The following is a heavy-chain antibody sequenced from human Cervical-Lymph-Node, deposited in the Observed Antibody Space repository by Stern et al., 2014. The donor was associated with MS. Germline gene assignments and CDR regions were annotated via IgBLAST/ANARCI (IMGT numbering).Heavy chain of an antibody. V-gene: IGHV5-51*01. CDR3: ARHRQRTLYGMDV. Sequence: EVHLVESGAEVKKPGESLKISCKGSGYSFTNYWIGWVRQMPGKALEWMGVIYPGDSDTRYGPSFQGRVPISADKSISTAYLQWSSLKASDTAMYYCARHRQRTLYGMDVWGQGTTVTVSS. D-gene: IGHD6-25*01. CDR1: GYSFTNYW. J-gene: IGHJ6*02. CDR2: IYPGDSDT.